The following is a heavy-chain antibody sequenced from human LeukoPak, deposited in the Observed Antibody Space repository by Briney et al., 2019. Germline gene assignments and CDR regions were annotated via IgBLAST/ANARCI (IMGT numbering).Heavy chain of an antibody. CDR1: GFTFSNYV. CDR3: AKDESSSSGWYYFDY. V-gene: IGHV3-23*01. Sequence: GGSLRLSCAASGFTFSNYVMSWVRQAPGKGLEWVSGISGSGRSTYYADSVKGRFTISRDNSKNTLCLQMNSLRAEDTAVYYCAKDESSSSGWYYFDYWGQGTLVTVSS. J-gene: IGHJ4*02. CDR2: ISGSGRST. D-gene: IGHD6-19*01.